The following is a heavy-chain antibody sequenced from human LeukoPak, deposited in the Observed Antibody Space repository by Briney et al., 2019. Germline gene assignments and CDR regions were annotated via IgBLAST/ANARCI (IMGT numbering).Heavy chain of an antibody. CDR1: GFTFSSYG. V-gene: IGHV3-30*02. J-gene: IGHJ4*02. Sequence: PGGSLRLSCAASGFTFSSYGMHWVRQAPGKGLEGVAFIRYDGSNKYYADSVKGRLTISRDNSKNTLYLQMNSMRAEDTAVYYCAKVQRRSSGWYSQPFDYWGQGTLVTVSS. CDR2: IRYDGSNK. CDR3: AKVQRRSSGWYSQPFDY. D-gene: IGHD6-19*01.